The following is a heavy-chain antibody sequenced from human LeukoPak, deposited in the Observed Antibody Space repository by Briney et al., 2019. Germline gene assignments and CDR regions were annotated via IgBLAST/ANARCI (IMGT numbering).Heavy chain of an antibody. D-gene: IGHD2-21*02. CDR1: GGSIIGNY. Sequence: SETLSLTCSLSGGSIIGNYWSWIRQPPGKGRGWIGFMHEGGRTNYNPSLTRRVCLSIDKSTNEFSLNLRSVTAADTAVYYCARVFRGAVTANWFDIWGQGTLVTVSA. J-gene: IGHJ5*02. V-gene: IGHV4-59*01. CDR3: ARVFRGAVTANWFDI. CDR2: MHEGGRT.